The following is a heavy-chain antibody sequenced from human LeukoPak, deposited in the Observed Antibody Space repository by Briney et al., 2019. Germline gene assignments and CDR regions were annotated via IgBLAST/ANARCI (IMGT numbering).Heavy chain of an antibody. D-gene: IGHD6-13*01. CDR2: ISSSSSYI. CDR3: ARGGYSSSWYPPPWFDP. CDR1: GFTFSSDS. V-gene: IGHV3-21*01. J-gene: IGHJ5*02. Sequence: PGGSLRLSCAASGFTFSSDSMDWVRQAPGKGLGWVSSISSSSSYIYYADSVKGRFTISRDNAKNSLYLQMNSLRAEDTAVYYCARGGYSSSWYPPPWFDPWGQGTLVTVSS.